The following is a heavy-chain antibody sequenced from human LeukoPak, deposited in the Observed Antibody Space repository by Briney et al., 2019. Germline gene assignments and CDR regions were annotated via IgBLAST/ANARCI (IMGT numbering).Heavy chain of an antibody. CDR2: MNPNGGNT. CDR1: GYTFTTYD. Sequence: ASVKVSCKASGYTFTTYDINWVRQATGQGLEWVGWMNPNGGNTGYAQKFQGRVTMTRNTSITTAYMELSSLISEDTAVYYCARGKYYDRYAFDIWGRGTMVTVSS. V-gene: IGHV1-8*01. CDR3: ARGKYYDRYAFDI. J-gene: IGHJ3*02. D-gene: IGHD3-16*01.